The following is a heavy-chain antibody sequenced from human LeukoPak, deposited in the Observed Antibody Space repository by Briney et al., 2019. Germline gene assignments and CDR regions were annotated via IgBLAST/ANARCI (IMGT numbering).Heavy chain of an antibody. Sequence: KPSETLSLTCTVSGGSISSYYWSWIRQPPGKGLEWIGYIYYSGSTNYNPSLKSRVTISVDTSKNQFSLKLSSVTAADTAVYYCARQFCGYYDSSGYRDAFDIWGQGTMVTVSS. CDR3: ARQFCGYYDSSGYRDAFDI. CDR2: IYYSGST. CDR1: GGSISSYY. J-gene: IGHJ3*02. V-gene: IGHV4-59*01. D-gene: IGHD3-22*01.